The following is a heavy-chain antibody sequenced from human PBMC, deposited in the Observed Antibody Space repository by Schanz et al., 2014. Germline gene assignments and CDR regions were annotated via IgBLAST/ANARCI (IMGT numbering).Heavy chain of an antibody. Sequence: VQLVESGGDFVQPGGSLRLSCAVSGFTFSDYYMTWIRQPPGKGLEWLAFISTSGSTIYYAESVKGRFTISRDNAKNSMYLQMNSLRAEDTAVYYCARDDSPSTKPFDSWGQGTLVSVSS. CDR2: ISTSGSTI. CDR3: ARDDSPSTKPFDS. D-gene: IGHD2-21*01. V-gene: IGHV3-11*04. CDR1: GFTFSDYY. J-gene: IGHJ4*02.